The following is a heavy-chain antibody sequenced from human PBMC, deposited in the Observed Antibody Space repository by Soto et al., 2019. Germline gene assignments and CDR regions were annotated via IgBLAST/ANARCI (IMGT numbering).Heavy chain of an antibody. Sequence: QITLKESGPTLVKPTQTLTLTCAFSGFSLNTRGVGVGWIHQPPGKALEWLALIYWDNDKRYSPSLKSRLTIXKXNPKHHVVLMMTDMDPVDTATYYCAHNNYYGSGSVYWGQGTLITVSS. CDR2: IYWDNDK. J-gene: IGHJ4*02. CDR1: GFSLNTRGVG. D-gene: IGHD3-10*01. V-gene: IGHV2-5*02. CDR3: AHNNYYGSGSVY.